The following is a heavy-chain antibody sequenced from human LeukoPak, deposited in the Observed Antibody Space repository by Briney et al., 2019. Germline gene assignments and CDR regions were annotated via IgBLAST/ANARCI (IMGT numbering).Heavy chain of an antibody. CDR1: GYSFIRYG. CDR2: INTYNGDT. V-gene: IGHV1-18*01. Sequence: ASVKVSCNASGYSFIRYGINWVRQAPGQGLEWLGWINTYNGDTDFAQKLQGRVTMTTDTSTSTAYMELRGLKYDDTAVYYCARGSPPQIHDYYYYGLDVWGQGTTVTVSS. CDR3: ARGSPPQIHDYYYYGLDV. D-gene: IGHD3-10*01. J-gene: IGHJ6*02.